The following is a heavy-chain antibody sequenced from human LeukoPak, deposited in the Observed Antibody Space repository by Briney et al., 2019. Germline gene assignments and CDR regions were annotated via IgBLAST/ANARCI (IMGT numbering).Heavy chain of an antibody. CDR3: ARGKGTGYKIRGVGAYIDY. CDR1: GGTFSSYA. D-gene: IGHD5-24*01. CDR2: IIPIFGTA. V-gene: IGHV1-69*13. Sequence: SVKVSCKASGGTFSSYAISWVRQAPGQGLEWMRGIIPIFGTANYAQKFQGRVTITADESTSTAYMELSSLRSEDMAVYYCARGKGTGYKIRGVGAYIDYWGQGTLVTVSS. J-gene: IGHJ4*02.